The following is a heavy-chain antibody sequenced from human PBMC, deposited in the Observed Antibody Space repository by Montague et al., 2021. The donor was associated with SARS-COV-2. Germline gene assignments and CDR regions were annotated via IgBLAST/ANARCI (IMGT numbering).Heavy chain of an antibody. CDR2: IMQSGGT. J-gene: IGHJ4*02. CDR1: LHCGCRGS. CDR3: ARVKRGYYYGLGVSAHFDY. D-gene: IGHD3-10*01. V-gene: IGHV4-59*02. Sequence: SETLSLTCAGDLHCGCRGSQGRIGRAPVWAPDSVGYIMQSGGTNYNPSLKSRVTISVDTSKNQFSLKLSSVTAADTAVYYCARVKRGYYYGLGVSAHFDYWGQGTLVTVSS.